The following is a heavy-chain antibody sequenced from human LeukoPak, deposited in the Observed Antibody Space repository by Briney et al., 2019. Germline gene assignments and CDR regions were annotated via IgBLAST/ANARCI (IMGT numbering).Heavy chain of an antibody. CDR3: ARVDDYYGSGSPSDY. Sequence: ASVKVSCKASGYTFTGYYMHWVRQAPGQGLEWMGWINPNSGGTNYAQKFQGRVTMTRDTSISTAYMELSRLRSDDTAVYYCARVDDYYGSGSPSDYWGQGTLVTVSS. CDR2: INPNSGGT. V-gene: IGHV1-2*02. D-gene: IGHD3-10*01. CDR1: GYTFTGYY. J-gene: IGHJ4*02.